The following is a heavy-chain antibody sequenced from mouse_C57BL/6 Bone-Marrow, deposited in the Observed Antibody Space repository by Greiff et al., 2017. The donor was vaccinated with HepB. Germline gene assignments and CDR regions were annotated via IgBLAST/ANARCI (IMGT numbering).Heavy chain of an antibody. J-gene: IGHJ3*01. CDR2: IVPGSGST. V-gene: IGHV1-75*01. D-gene: IGHD1-1*02. Sequence: VKLMESGPELVKPGASVKISCKASGYTFTDYYINWVKQRPGQGLEWIGGIVPGSGSTYYNEKFKGKATLTVDKSSSTAYMLLSSLTSEDSAVYFCARSGGSGGACFAYWGQGTLVTVSA. CDR1: GYTFTDYY. CDR3: ARSGGSGGACFAY.